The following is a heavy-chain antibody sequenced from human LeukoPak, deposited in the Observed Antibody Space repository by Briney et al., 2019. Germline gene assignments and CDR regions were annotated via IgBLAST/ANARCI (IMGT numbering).Heavy chain of an antibody. J-gene: IGHJ6*03. Sequence: SETLSLTCTVSGDSISSYYWSWIRQPPGKGLEWIGYIYYSGSTNYNPSLKSRVTISVDTSKNQFYLKLSSVTAADTAVYYCARSRYYYYMDVWGKGTTVTVSS. V-gene: IGHV4-59*01. CDR3: ARSRYYYYMDV. CDR1: GDSISSYY. CDR2: IYYSGST.